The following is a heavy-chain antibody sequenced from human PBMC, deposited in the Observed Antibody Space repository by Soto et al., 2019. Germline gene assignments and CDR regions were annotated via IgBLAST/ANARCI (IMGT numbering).Heavy chain of an antibody. D-gene: IGHD2-15*01. CDR1: GGSFSGYY. J-gene: IGHJ6*02. CDR2: VNHSGST. V-gene: IGHV4-34*01. CDR3: ARLGYCSGGSCYPTYYYYYGMDV. Sequence: SETLSLTCAVYGGSFSGYYWSWIRQPPGKGLEWIGEVNHSGSTNYNPSLKSRVTISVDTSKNQFSLKLSSVTAADTAVYYCARLGYCSGGSCYPTYYYYYGMDVWGQGTTVTVSS.